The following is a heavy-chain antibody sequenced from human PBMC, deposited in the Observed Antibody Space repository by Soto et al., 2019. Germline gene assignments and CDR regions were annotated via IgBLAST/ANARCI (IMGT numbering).Heavy chain of an antibody. CDR1: GYSFSSYY. D-gene: IGHD3-22*01. CDR3: ARSRPTYYYDSSGYYAVDY. V-gene: IGHV1-46*01. CDR2: INPSGGSI. J-gene: IGHJ4*02. Sequence: QVQLVQSGAEVKKPGASVKVSCKASGYSFSSYYMHWERQAPGQGLEWMGIINPSGGSISYAQKFQGRVTMTRDTSTSTVYMEVSSLRSEDTAVYYCARSRPTYYYDSSGYYAVDYWGQGNLVTVSS.